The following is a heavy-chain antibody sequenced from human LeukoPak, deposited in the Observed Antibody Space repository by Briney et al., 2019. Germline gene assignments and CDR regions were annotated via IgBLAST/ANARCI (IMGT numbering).Heavy chain of an antibody. Sequence: ASVKVSCKASGDTFTAYCTQWVRQAPGQGLEWMGRINPNNGGTNYAQKFQGRVTMTRDTSISTAYMDLSRMRSDDTAVYYCARDNYDISTGYHDFNYWGQGTLVTVSS. J-gene: IGHJ4*02. D-gene: IGHD3-9*01. CDR2: INPNNGGT. CDR1: GDTFTAYC. CDR3: ARDNYDISTGYHDFNY. V-gene: IGHV1-2*06.